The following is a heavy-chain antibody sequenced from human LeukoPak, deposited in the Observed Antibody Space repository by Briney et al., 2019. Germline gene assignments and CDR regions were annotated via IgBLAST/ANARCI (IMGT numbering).Heavy chain of an antibody. CDR2: IASDTTYM. CDR1: GFTFDTYT. Sequence: GGSLRLSCEASGFTFDTYTFNWVRQAPGKGLEWVSSIASDTTYMKYADSVKGRFTVSRGNAKNSVFLEMKSLRADDTAIYFCARDYYDSSASATFDYWGRGTLVTVSS. CDR3: ARDYYDSSASATFDY. V-gene: IGHV3-21*06. J-gene: IGHJ4*02. D-gene: IGHD3-22*01.